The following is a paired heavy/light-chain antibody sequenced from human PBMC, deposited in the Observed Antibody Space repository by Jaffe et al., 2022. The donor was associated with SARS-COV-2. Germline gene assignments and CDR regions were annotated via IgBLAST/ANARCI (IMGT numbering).Heavy chain of an antibody. CDR1: GFTFSTSW. Sequence: EVQLVESGGGLVQPGGSLRLSCAASGFTFSTSWMHWVRQAPGKGLMWVSRINSDESTTTYADSVKGRFTISRDNAKNTLYLQMNSLRAEDTAVYYCARVGLAGTAFDIWGQGTMVTVSS. V-gene: IGHV3-74*01. CDR3: ARVGLAGTAFDI. D-gene: IGHD3-16*01. J-gene: IGHJ3*02. CDR2: INSDESTT.
Light chain of an antibody. CDR2: EVT. Sequence: QSALTQPASVSGSPGQSITISCTGTSRDVGSYNLVSWYQQHPGKAPKLMIYEVTKRPSGVSYRFSGSKSGNTASLTISGLQAEDEADYYCCSYADSNTPWVFGGGTKLTVL. J-gene: IGLJ3*02. V-gene: IGLV2-23*02. CDR1: SRDVGSYNL. CDR3: CSYADSNTPWV.